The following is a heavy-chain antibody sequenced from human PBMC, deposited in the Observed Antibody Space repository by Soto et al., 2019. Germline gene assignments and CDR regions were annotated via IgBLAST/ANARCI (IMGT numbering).Heavy chain of an antibody. CDR2: INSDGSST. D-gene: IGHD2-15*01. CDR3: VRTSLVVAAATREDY. V-gene: IGHV3-74*01. Sequence: PGGSLRLSCAASGFTFSYWMHWVRQAPGKGLVWVSRINSDGSSTSYADSVKGRFTISRDNAKNTLYLQMNSLRAEDTAVYYCVRTSLVVAAATREDYWGQGTLVTVS. J-gene: IGHJ4*02. CDR1: GFTFSYW.